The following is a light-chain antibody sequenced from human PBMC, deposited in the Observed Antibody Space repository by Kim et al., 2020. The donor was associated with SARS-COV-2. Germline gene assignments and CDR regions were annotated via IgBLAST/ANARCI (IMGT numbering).Light chain of an antibody. CDR2: GVT. V-gene: IGLV2-14*03. J-gene: IGLJ1*01. CDR1: SSDVGGYNS. CDR3: TSYTSSNTYV. Sequence: GQSITISCIGTSSDVGGYNSVSWYQQHPGKAPKVMVCGVTNRPSGISDRFSGSKSGNTASLTISGLQAEDEADYYCTSYTSSNTYVFGTGTKVTVL.